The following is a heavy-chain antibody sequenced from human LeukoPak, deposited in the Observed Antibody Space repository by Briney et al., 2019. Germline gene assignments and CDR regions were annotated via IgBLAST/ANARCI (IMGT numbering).Heavy chain of an antibody. V-gene: IGHV1-8*01. CDR3: ARGPRNDP. CDR2: VHPNSGNT. Sequence: ASVKVSCKTSGYPLTTWEINWVRQAAGQGLEWIGWVHPNSGNTAYAQKFQGRVTMTRDTSISTAYMELSGLRFDDTAVYFCARGPRNDPWGQGTLVTVSS. D-gene: IGHD1-14*01. J-gene: IGHJ5*02. CDR1: GYPLTTWE.